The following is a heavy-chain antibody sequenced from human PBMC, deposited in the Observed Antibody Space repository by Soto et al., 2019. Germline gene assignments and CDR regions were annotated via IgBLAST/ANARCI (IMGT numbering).Heavy chain of an antibody. D-gene: IGHD2-2*03. CDR2: IIPIFGTA. CDR3: ASSGYCSSTSCPYYFDY. Sequence: QVQLVQSGAEVKKPGSSVKVSCKASGGTFSSYAISWVRQAPGQGLEWMGWIIPIFGTANYAQKFQGRVTITADKSTSTAYMELSSLRSEDTAVYYCASSGYCSSTSCPYYFDYWGQGTLVTVSS. CDR1: GGTFSSYA. J-gene: IGHJ4*02. V-gene: IGHV1-69*06.